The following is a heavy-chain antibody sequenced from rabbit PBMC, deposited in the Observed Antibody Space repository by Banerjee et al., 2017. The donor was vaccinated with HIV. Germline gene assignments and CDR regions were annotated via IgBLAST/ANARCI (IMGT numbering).Heavy chain of an antibody. Sequence: QSLEESGGDLVKPGASLTLTCKASGFSFSNKYVMCWVRQAPGEGLEYIGFINAGGTTYVASWAKGRFTISKTSSTTVTLQMTSLTAADTATYFCARDPAYSSAWGDLWGPGTLVTVS. J-gene: IGHJ6*01. V-gene: IGHV1S40*01. CDR3: ARDPAYSSAWGDL. CDR1: GFSFSNKYV. CDR2: INAGGTT. D-gene: IGHD4-1*01.